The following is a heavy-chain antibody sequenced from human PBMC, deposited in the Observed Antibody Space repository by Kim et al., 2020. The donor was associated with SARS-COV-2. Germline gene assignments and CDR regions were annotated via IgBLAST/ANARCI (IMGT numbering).Heavy chain of an antibody. CDR3: ARARGSGELDLFDY. V-gene: IGHV3-7*01. CDR1: GFTFSSYR. Sequence: GGSLRLSCAASGFTFSSYRMNWVRQAPGKGLEWVANIKQNGSEKCYVDSVKCRFTISRDNSKNSLNLQMNSLRAEDTAVYYCARARGSGELDLFDYLSQG. J-gene: IGHJ4*01. CDR2: IKQNGSEK. D-gene: IGHD3-10*01.